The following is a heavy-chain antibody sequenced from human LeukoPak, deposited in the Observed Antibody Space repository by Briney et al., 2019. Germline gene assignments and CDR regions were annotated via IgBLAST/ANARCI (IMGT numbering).Heavy chain of an antibody. Sequence: PGGSLRLSCAASGFTFSSYAMHWVRQAPGKGLEWVAVISYDGSNKYYADSVKGRFTISRDNSKNTLYLQMNSLRAEDTAVYYCARVKWASFGVVTSPFDYWGQGTLVTVSS. CDR2: ISYDGSNK. J-gene: IGHJ4*02. D-gene: IGHD3-3*01. V-gene: IGHV3-30-3*01. CDR3: ARVKWASFGVVTSPFDY. CDR1: GFTFSSYA.